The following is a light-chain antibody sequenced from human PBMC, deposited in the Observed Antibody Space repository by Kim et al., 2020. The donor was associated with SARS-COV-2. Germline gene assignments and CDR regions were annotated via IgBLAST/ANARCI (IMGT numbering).Light chain of an antibody. Sequence: DIQMTQSPSTLSASVGDRVTITCRASQSISSWLAWYQRRPGKAPKLLIYAASSLQSGVPSRFSGSGSGTDFTLTISSLQPDDFATYYCQQYNSYSRTFGQGTKVDIK. V-gene: IGKV1-5*01. CDR2: AAS. CDR3: QQYNSYSRT. J-gene: IGKJ1*01. CDR1: QSISSW.